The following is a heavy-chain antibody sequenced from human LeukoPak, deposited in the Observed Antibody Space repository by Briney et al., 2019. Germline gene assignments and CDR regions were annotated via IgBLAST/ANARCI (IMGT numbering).Heavy chain of an antibody. D-gene: IGHD6-19*01. CDR3: ARHSSGWSGFDY. V-gene: IGHV4-59*08. CDR1: GGSISSYY. J-gene: IGHJ4*02. Sequence: SETLSLTCTVSGGSISSYYWSWIRQPPGKGLEWIGYIYYSGSTNYNPSLKSRVTISVDTSKNQFSLKLSSVTAADTAVYYCARHSSGWSGFDYWGQGTLVTVSS. CDR2: IYYSGST.